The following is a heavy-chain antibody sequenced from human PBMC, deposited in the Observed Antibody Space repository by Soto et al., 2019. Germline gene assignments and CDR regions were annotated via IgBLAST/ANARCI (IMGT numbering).Heavy chain of an antibody. J-gene: IGHJ4*02. Sequence: SETLSLTCTVSGGSISSGGYYWSWLRQHPGKGLEWIGYIYYSGSTYYNPSLKSRVTISVDTSKNQFSLKLSSVTAADTAVYYCARIIRDGYSDFDYWGQGTLVTVSS. CDR2: IYYSGST. CDR1: GGSISSGGYY. CDR3: ARIIRDGYSDFDY. V-gene: IGHV4-31*03. D-gene: IGHD5-18*01.